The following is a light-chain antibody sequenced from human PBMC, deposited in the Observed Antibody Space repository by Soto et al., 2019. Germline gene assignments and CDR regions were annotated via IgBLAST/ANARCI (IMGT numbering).Light chain of an antibody. J-gene: IGKJ4*01. CDR1: QSVSRN. CDR3: QLYGSSLGVT. Sequence: EIVMTQSPATLSLSPGERSTLSCRASQSVSRNLAWYQQKAGQAPRLFXYGTSTRANGIPARFSGSGSGTDFTLTISRLEPEDFAVYDGQLYGSSLGVTFGGGTKVDIK. CDR2: GTS. V-gene: IGKV3-20*01.